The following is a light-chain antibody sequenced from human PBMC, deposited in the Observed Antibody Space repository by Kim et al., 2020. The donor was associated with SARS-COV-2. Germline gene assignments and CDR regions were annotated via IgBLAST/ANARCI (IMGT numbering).Light chain of an antibody. CDR3: QAWDSSTYV. V-gene: IGLV3-1*01. Sequence: VSPGQTASITCSGDKLGDKYACWYQQKPGQSPVLVSYQDSKRPSGIPERFSGSNSGNTATLTISGTQAMDEADYYCQAWDSSTYVFGTGTKVTVL. CDR1: KLGDKY. J-gene: IGLJ1*01. CDR2: QDS.